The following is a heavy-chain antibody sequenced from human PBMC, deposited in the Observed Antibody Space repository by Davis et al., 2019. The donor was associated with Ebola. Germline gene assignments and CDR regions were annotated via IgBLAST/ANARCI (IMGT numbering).Heavy chain of an antibody. CDR3: AKDRTSSSWYESGY. Sequence: PGGSLRLSCAASGFTFSSYGMHWVRQAPGKGLEWVAVISYDGSNKYYADSVKGRFTISRDNSKNTLYLQMNSLRAEDTAVYYCAKDRTSSSWYESGYWGQGTLVTISS. J-gene: IGHJ4*02. CDR2: ISYDGSNK. V-gene: IGHV3-30*18. CDR1: GFTFSSYG. D-gene: IGHD6-13*01.